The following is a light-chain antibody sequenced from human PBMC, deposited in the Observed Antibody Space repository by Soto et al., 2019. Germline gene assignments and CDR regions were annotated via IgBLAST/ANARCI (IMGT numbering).Light chain of an antibody. CDR3: SSYTTSTTLI. J-gene: IGLJ2*01. Sequence: QSALTQPASVAGSPGQSITISCTGTSSDVGRYKLVSWYQQHPGKAPKLMIYDVSNRPSGVSNRFSGSKSGNTASLTISGLHAEVEADYYCSSYTTSTTLIFGGGTKLTVL. CDR1: SSDVGRYKL. CDR2: DVS. V-gene: IGLV2-14*03.